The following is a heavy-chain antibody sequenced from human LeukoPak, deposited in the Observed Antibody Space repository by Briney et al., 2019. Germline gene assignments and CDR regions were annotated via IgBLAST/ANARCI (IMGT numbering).Heavy chain of an antibody. Sequence: GASVKVSCKASGYTFTSYGISWVRRAPGQGREWMGWISAYNGNTNYAQKLQGRVTMTTDTSTSTAYMELRSLRSDDTAVYYCARSKGVGSSSWYVTSSWFDPWGQGTLLTVSS. V-gene: IGHV1-18*01. J-gene: IGHJ5*02. CDR3: ARSKGVGSSSWYVTSSWFDP. CDR1: GYTFTSYG. CDR2: ISAYNGNT. D-gene: IGHD6-13*01.